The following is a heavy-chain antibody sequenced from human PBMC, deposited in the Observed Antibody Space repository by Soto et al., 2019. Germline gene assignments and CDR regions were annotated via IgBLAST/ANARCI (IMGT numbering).Heavy chain of an antibody. CDR2: ISAYNGNT. CDR3: ARDPGGSDVLLPTFFDY. CDR1: GYTFTSYG. V-gene: IGHV1-18*01. J-gene: IGHJ4*02. Sequence: QVQLVQSGAEVKKPGASVKVSCKASGYTFTSYGISWVRQAPGQGLEWMGWISAYNGNTNYAQKLQGRVTMTTDTYTSTACMELRSLSSNDTAVYYCARDPGGSDVLLPTFFDYWGQGTLVTVSS. D-gene: IGHD3-16*01.